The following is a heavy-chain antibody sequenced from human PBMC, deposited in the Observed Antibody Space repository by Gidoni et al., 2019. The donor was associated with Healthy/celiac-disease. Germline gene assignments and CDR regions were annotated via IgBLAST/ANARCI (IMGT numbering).Heavy chain of an antibody. CDR1: GFTFSSYA. CDR3: ATLNYYYYGMDV. Sequence: EVQLLESGGGLVQPGGSLRLSCAASGFTFSSYAMSWVRQAPGKGLEWVSAISGSGGSTYYADSVKGRFTISRDNSKNTLYLQMNSLRAEDTAVYYCATLNYYYYGMDVWGQGTTVTVSS. J-gene: IGHJ6*02. CDR2: ISGSGGST. V-gene: IGHV3-23*01.